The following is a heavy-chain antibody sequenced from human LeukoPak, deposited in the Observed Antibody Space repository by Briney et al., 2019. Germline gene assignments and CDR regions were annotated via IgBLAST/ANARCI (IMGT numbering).Heavy chain of an antibody. CDR3: ARGGGQRDKRGKGDY. CDR1: GYTFTSYY. Sequence: ASVKVSCKASGYTFTSYYMHWVRQAPGQGLEWMGIINPSGGSTSYAQKFQGRVTMTRDTSTSTVYMGLSSLRSEDTAVYYCARGGGQRDKRGKGDYWGQGTLVTVSS. V-gene: IGHV1-46*01. J-gene: IGHJ4*02. D-gene: IGHD3-10*01. CDR2: INPSGGST.